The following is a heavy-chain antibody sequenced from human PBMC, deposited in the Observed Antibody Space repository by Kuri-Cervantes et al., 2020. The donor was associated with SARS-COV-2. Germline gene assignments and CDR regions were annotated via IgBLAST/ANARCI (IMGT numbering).Heavy chain of an antibody. CDR2: ISSNGGRT. Sequence: GESLKISCAASGFTFSSHAMHWVRQAPGKGLEYVSAISSNGGRTYYANSVKGRFTISRDNSKNKPYLQLGSLRAEDMAVYYCARDRPPLYDNEIVDVWGQGTTVTVSS. V-gene: IGHV3-64*01. J-gene: IGHJ6*02. CDR1: GFTFSSHA. D-gene: IGHD3-9*01. CDR3: ARDRPPLYDNEIVDV.